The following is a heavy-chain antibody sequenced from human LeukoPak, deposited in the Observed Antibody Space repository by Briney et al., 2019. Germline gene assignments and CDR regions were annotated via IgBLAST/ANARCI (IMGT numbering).Heavy chain of an antibody. J-gene: IGHJ5*02. CDR2: IRSKTNTYAT. Sequence: GGSLRLSCAASGFTFSLSAIHWVRQTSGKGLEWVGRIRSKTNTYATAYAASVKGRFTISGDDSKNTAYLQMNSLKTEDTAIYYCTRSSISPARFDPWGQGTLVTVSS. CDR1: GFTFSLSA. D-gene: IGHD3-10*01. CDR3: TRSSISPARFDP. V-gene: IGHV3-73*01.